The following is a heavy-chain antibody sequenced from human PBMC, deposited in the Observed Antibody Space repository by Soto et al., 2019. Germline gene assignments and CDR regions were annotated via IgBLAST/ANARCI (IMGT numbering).Heavy chain of an antibody. J-gene: IGHJ6*03. V-gene: IGHV3-23*01. CDR1: GFTFSSYA. CDR2: ISGSGGST. Sequence: GGSLRLSCAASGFTFSSYAMSWVRQAPGKGLEWVSAISGSGGSTYYADSVKGRFTISRDNSKNTLYLQMNSLRAEDTAVYYCAKDLFGETPPYVYYYYMDVWGKGTTVTISS. D-gene: IGHD3-10*02. CDR3: AKDLFGETPPYVYYYYMDV.